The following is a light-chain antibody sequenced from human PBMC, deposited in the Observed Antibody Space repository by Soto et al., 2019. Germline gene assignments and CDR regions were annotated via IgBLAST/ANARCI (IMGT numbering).Light chain of an antibody. CDR1: QGISSY. CDR3: QQLNSYPLT. CDR2: AAS. V-gene: IGKV1-9*01. J-gene: IGKJ4*01. Sequence: DIQLTQSPSLLSASVGDRVTITCRASQGISSYLAWYQQKPGKAPNLLIYAASTLQSGVPSRFSGSGSGTEFTLTISSLQPEDFATYYCQQLNSYPLTFCGGTKVEIK.